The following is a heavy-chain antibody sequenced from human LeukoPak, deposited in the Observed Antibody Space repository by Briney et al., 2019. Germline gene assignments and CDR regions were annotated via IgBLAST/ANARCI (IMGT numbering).Heavy chain of an antibody. V-gene: IGHV3-30*18. CDR1: GFTFSSYG. CDR2: ISYDGSKK. D-gene: IGHD3-10*01. J-gene: IGHJ4*02. CDR3: AKRSGYYGSGSYYKDY. Sequence: GGSLRLSCAASGFTFSSYGMHWVRQAPGKGLEWVAVISYDGSKKYYADSVKGRFTISRDNSKNTLYLQMNSLRAEDTAVYYCAKRSGYYGSGSYYKDYWGQGTLVTVSS.